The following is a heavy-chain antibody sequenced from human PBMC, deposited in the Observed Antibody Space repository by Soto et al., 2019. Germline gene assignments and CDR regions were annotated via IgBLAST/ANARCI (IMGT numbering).Heavy chain of an antibody. V-gene: IGHV3-33*01. Sequence: QLQLVESGGGVVQPGRSLRLSCAASGFTFSSYGMHWVRQAPGKGLEWGAVIWYDGSKKYYADSVKGRFTISRDNSKNTLYLQMNSLRAEDTAVYYCARDGYCSGGSCYSVPVFDYWGQGTLVTVSS. CDR2: IWYDGSKK. CDR1: GFTFSSYG. J-gene: IGHJ4*02. D-gene: IGHD2-15*01. CDR3: ARDGYCSGGSCYSVPVFDY.